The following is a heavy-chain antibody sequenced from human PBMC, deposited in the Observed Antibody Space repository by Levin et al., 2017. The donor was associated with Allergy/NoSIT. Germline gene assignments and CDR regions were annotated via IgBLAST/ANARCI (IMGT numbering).Heavy chain of an antibody. D-gene: IGHD2-21*02. Sequence: GESLKISCKASGYTFTGYYMHWVRQAPGQGLEWMGWINPNSGGTNYAQKFQGRVTMTRDTSISTAYMELSRLRSDDTAVYYCARERSCGGDCYPKNDAFDIWGQGTMVTVSS. V-gene: IGHV1-2*02. CDR1: GYTFTGYY. CDR2: INPNSGGT. CDR3: ARERSCGGDCYPKNDAFDI. J-gene: IGHJ3*02.